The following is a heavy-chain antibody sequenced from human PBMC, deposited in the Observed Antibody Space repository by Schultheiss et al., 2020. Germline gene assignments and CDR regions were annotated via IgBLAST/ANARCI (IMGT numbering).Heavy chain of an antibody. Sequence: GESLKISCAASGFTFSNHAMNWVRQAPGKGLEWVSAISGSGVTAYYAESVKGRFTISRDNSKNSLYLQMNSLRAEDTAVYYCARKYSNSVSGMDVWGQGTTVTVSS. CDR2: ISGSGVTA. CDR3: ARKYSNSVSGMDV. V-gene: IGHV3-23*01. J-gene: IGHJ6*02. CDR1: GFTFSNHA. D-gene: IGHD1-26*01.